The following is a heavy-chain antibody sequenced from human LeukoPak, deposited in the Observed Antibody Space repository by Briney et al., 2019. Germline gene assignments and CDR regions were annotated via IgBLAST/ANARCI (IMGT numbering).Heavy chain of an antibody. CDR3: ARLFGPTSDYYYMDV. Sequence: PGGSLRLSCAASGFTFSNNNMDWVRQAPGKGLEWLSYISSSGSPTYYADSVKGRFTISRDNAKNSLYLQMNSLRAEDTAVYYCARLFGPTSDYYYMDVWGKGTTVTVSS. D-gene: IGHD3-10*01. V-gene: IGHV3-48*04. CDR2: ISSSGSPT. CDR1: GFTFSNNN. J-gene: IGHJ6*03.